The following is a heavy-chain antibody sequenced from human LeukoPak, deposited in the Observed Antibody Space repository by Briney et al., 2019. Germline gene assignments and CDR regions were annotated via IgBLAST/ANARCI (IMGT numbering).Heavy chain of an antibody. J-gene: IGHJ4*02. CDR2: INPNSGGP. Sequence: ASVKVSCKASGYTFTDYYMHWVRQAPGQGLEWMGWINPNSGGPIYAQKFQSRVTMTRDTSISTAYMELSRLTSDDTAVYYCARANSGSYYNYWGQGTLVTVSS. CDR1: GYTFTDYY. D-gene: IGHD1-26*01. CDR3: ARANSGSYYNY. V-gene: IGHV1-2*02.